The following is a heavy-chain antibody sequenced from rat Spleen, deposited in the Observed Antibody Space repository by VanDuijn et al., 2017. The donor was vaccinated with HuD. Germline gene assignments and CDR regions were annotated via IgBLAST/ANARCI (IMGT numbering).Heavy chain of an antibody. CDR1: GFTFSNYD. D-gene: IGHD1-12*02. CDR3: AMGSHYFDVPYYYEY. V-gene: IGHV5S23*01. CDR2: FSTGGGNT. J-gene: IGHJ2*01. Sequence: EVQLVESGGGLVQPGRSLKLSCAASGFTFSNYDMAWGRQAPTKGLELVAPFSTGGGNTYYPDSVNGRVTISRDNAKSSLYLQMDSLRSEDTATYYCAMGSHYFDVPYYYEYWGQGVMVTVSS.